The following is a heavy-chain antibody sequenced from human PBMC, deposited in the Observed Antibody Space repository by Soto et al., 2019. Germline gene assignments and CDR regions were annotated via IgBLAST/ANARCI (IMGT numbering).Heavy chain of an antibody. Sequence: GGSLRLSCAASGFTASNFWMSWVRQAPGKGLEWIALIKRESEGGTADFAPLVKGRFTISRDDLKNTLYLDMNSLKTEDTAVYYCTVDSMRPYWGQGTMVTVSS. CDR2: IKRESEGGTA. CDR1: GFTASNFW. CDR3: TVDSMRPY. J-gene: IGHJ4*02. V-gene: IGHV3-15*01.